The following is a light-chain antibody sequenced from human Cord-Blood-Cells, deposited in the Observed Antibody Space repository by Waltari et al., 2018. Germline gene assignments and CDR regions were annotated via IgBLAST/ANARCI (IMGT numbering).Light chain of an antibody. Sequence: DVVMTQSPLSLPVTLGQPASISCRSSQSLVHSDGNTYLNWFQQRPGQSPRRLIYKVSNRDSGVPDRFSGSGSGTDFTLKISRVEAEDVGVYYCMQGTHLYTIGQGTKLEIK. V-gene: IGKV2-30*02. CDR2: KVS. J-gene: IGKJ2*01. CDR3: MQGTHLYT. CDR1: QSLVHSDGNTY.